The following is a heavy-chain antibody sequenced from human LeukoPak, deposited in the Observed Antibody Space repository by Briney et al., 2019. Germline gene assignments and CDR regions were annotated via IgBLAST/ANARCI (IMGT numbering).Heavy chain of an antibody. Sequence: SVKVSCKTSGGTFSTAAISWFRQAPGQGLEWMARIIPMFTTPDYAYKFLDRVTITADKSTSTAYMELTTLTPDDTAVYFCAYSVSAAINNFFDPWGQGTLVTVSS. CDR3: AYSVSAAINNFFDP. J-gene: IGHJ5*02. V-gene: IGHV1-69*06. CDR1: GGTFSTAA. CDR2: IIPMFTTP. D-gene: IGHD2-2*02.